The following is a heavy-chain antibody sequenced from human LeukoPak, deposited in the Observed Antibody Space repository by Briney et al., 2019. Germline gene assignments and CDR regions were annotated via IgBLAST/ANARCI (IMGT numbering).Heavy chain of an antibody. Sequence: ASVKVSCKASGYTFTNYGISWVRQAPGQGLEWMGWISGYNGNTNYTQKLQGRVTMTTDTSTSTAYMELRSLRSDDTAVYYCARVGPLAPSYDSSGSSLYYFDYWGQGTLVTVSS. CDR3: ARVGPLAPSYDSSGSSLYYFDY. D-gene: IGHD3-22*01. CDR2: ISGYNGNT. V-gene: IGHV1-18*01. CDR1: GYTFTNYG. J-gene: IGHJ4*02.